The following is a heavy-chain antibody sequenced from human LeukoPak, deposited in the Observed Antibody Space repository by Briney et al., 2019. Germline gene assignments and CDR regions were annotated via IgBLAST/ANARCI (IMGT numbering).Heavy chain of an antibody. V-gene: IGHV3-23*01. CDR3: TNLLGYCSSTSCYEPDY. D-gene: IGHD2-2*01. Sequence: GGSLRLSCAASGITLSNYDMYWVRQAPGKGLEWVSVFTSGGATYYAASVKGRFTISRDNSKNTLYLRMNSLEVEDTAVYFCTNLLGYCSSTSCYEPDYWGQGTLVTVSS. J-gene: IGHJ4*02. CDR2: FTSGGAT. CDR1: GITLSNYD.